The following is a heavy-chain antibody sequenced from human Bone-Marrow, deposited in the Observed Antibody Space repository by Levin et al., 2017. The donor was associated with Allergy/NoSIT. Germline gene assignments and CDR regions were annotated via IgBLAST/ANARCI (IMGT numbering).Heavy chain of an antibody. V-gene: IGHV1-3*01. CDR3: ARAVGSSGSGIL. J-gene: IGHJ4*02. Sequence: ASVKVSCKASGYTFTSYAMHWVRQAPGQGLEWMGWINAGNGNTKYSQKFQDRVTITRDTSASTAYMELSSLRSEDTAVYYCARAVGSSGSGILWGQGTLVTVSS. D-gene: IGHD3-22*01. CDR1: GYTFTSYA. CDR2: INAGNGNT.